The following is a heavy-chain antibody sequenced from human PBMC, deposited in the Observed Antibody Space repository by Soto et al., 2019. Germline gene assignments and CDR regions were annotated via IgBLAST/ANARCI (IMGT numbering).Heavy chain of an antibody. CDR3: ARETAVAGDYYYYYYMDV. D-gene: IGHD6-19*01. CDR2: IYYSGST. J-gene: IGHJ6*03. V-gene: IGHV4-31*03. CDR1: GGSISSGGYY. Sequence: SETLSLTCTVSGGSISSGGYYWSWIRQHPGKGLEWIGYIYYSGSTYYNPSLKSRVTISVDTSKNQFSLKLSSVTAADTAVYYCARETAVAGDYYYYYYMDVWGKGTTVTVSS.